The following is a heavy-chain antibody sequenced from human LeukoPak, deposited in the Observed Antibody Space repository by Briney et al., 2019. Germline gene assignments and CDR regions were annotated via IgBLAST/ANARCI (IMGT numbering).Heavy chain of an antibody. CDR1: GFTFSSYA. V-gene: IGHV3-23*01. Sequence: GGSLRLSCAASGFTFSSYAMSWVRQAPGKGLEWVSAISGSGGSTYYADSVKGRFTISRDNSKNTLYLQMNSLRAEDTAVYYCAKAGKDIVVVPAAIDYWGQGTLVTVSS. D-gene: IGHD2-2*01. CDR3: AKAGKDIVVVPAAIDY. CDR2: ISGSGGST. J-gene: IGHJ4*02.